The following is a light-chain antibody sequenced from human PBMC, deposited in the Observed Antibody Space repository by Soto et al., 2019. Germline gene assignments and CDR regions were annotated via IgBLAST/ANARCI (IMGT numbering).Light chain of an antibody. V-gene: IGLV1-47*01. CDR1: SSNIGSNY. CDR2: RNN. Sequence: QSVLTHPPSASGTPGQRVTISCFGSSSNIGSNYVYWYQQLPGTAPKLLIYRNNQRPSGVPDRFSGSKSGTSASLAISGLRSEDEADYYCAAWDDSLSGKVFGTGTKVTVL. CDR3: AAWDDSLSGKV. J-gene: IGLJ1*01.